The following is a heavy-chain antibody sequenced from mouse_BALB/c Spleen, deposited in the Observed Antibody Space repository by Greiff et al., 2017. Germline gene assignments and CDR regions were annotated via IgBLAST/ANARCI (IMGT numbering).Heavy chain of an antibody. CDR2: ISSGGGNT. D-gene: IGHD2-2*01. J-gene: IGHJ3*01. CDR3: ARSYGYDGAWFAY. V-gene: IGHV5-9*03. Sequence: DVMLVESGGGLVKPGGSLKLSCAASGFTFSSYTMSWVRQTPEKRLEWVATISSGGGNTYYPDSVKGRFTISRDNAKNNLYLQMSSLRSEDTALYYCARSYGYDGAWFAYWGQGTLVTVSA. CDR1: GFTFSSYT.